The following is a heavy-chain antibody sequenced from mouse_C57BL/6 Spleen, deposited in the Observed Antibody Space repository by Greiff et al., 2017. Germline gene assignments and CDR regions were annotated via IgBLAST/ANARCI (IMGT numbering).Heavy chain of an antibody. CDR1: GYTFTTYP. Sequence: QVQLKESGAELVKPGASVKMSCKASGYTFTTYPIEWMKQNHGKSLEWIGNFHPYNDDTKYNEKFKGKATLTVEKSSSTVYLELSRLTSDDSAVYYCARRGGTYDYSAWFAYWGQGTLVTVSA. V-gene: IGHV1-47*01. CDR2: FHPYNDDT. D-gene: IGHD2-4*01. CDR3: ARRGGTYDYSAWFAY. J-gene: IGHJ3*01.